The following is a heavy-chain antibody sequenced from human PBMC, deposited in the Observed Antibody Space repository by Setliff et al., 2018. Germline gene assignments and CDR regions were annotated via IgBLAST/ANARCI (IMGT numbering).Heavy chain of an antibody. V-gene: IGHV4-34*01. CDR3: ARASSGWYSAYYYYMDV. CDR1: GGSFSGYY. CDR2: INHSGST. J-gene: IGHJ6*03. Sequence: PSETLSLTCAVYGGSFSGYYWSWIRQPPGKGLEWIGEINHSGSTNYNPSLKSRVTISLDTSKNQFSLNLTSVTAADTAVYYCARASSGWYSAYYYYMDVWGKGTTVTV. D-gene: IGHD6-19*01.